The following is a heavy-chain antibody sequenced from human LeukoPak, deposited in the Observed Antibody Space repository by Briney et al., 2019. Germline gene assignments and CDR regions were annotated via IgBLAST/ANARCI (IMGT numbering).Heavy chain of an antibody. Sequence: PSQSLSLARTLAAGSISSDYWGWVRQPPGKGLECIGYIYYSGRTNFKPSLKTRVTLSVATPKNQFSLKLRSVTAADTAVYYCARETRWIGYSHFDYWGQGTLVTVSS. CDR3: ARETRWIGYSHFDY. CDR2: IYYSGRT. CDR1: AGSISSDY. J-gene: IGHJ4*02. V-gene: IGHV4-59*12. D-gene: IGHD3-3*01.